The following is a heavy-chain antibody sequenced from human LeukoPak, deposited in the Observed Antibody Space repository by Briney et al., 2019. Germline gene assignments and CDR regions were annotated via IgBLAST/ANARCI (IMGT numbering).Heavy chain of an antibody. CDR1: GGSISSSSYY. D-gene: IGHD5-24*01. CDR2: IYYSRST. J-gene: IGHJ4*02. CDR3: ARDGISRDGYNPSFDY. V-gene: IGHV4-39*07. Sequence: SETLSLTCTVSGGSISSSSYYWGWIRQPPGKGLEWIGSIYYSRSTYYNPSLKSRVTISVDTSKNQFSLKLSSVTAADTAVYYCARDGISRDGYNPSFDYWGQGTLVTVSS.